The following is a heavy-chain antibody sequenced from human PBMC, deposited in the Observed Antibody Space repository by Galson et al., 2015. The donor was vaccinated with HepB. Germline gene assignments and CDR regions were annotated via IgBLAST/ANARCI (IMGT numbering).Heavy chain of an antibody. CDR3: ASLTSEWISAFDI. D-gene: IGHD3-3*01. CDR2: ISYDGSNK. Sequence: SLRLSCAASGFTFSSYAMHWVRQAPGKGLEWVAVISYDGSNKYYADSVKGRFTISRDNSKNTLYLQMNSLRAEDTAVYYCASLTSEWISAFDIWGQGTMVTVSS. V-gene: IGHV3-30-3*01. J-gene: IGHJ3*02. CDR1: GFTFSSYA.